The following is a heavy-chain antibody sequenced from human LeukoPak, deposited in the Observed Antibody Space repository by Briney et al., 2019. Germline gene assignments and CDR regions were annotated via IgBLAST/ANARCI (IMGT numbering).Heavy chain of an antibody. CDR2: IYYSGST. J-gene: IGHJ4*02. Sequence: SETLSLTCTVSGGSISSYYWSWIRQPPGKGLEWIGYIYYSGSTNYNPSLKSRVTISVDTSKNQFPLKLSSVTAADTAVYYCARATRQWLVRGLDYWGQGTLVTVSS. V-gene: IGHV4-59*01. CDR3: ARATRQWLVRGLDY. CDR1: GGSISSYY. D-gene: IGHD6-19*01.